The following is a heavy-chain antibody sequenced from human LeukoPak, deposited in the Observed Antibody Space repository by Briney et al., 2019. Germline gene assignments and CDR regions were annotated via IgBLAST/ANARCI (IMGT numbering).Heavy chain of an antibody. D-gene: IGHD3-3*01. CDR3: ASCSPNYDFWSGYLGLGAFDI. V-gene: IGHV1-69*13. Sequence: ASVKVSCKASGGTFSSYAISWVRQAPGQGLEWMGGIIPIFGTANYAQKFQGRVTITADESTSTAYMELSSLRSEDTAVYYCASCSPNYDFWSGYLGLGAFDILGQGTMVTVSS. J-gene: IGHJ3*02. CDR2: IIPIFGTA. CDR1: GGTFSSYA.